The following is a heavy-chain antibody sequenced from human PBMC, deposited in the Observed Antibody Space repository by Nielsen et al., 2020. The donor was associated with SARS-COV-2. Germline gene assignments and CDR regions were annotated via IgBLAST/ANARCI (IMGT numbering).Heavy chain of an antibody. V-gene: IGHV3-21*01. CDR3: ARDGWLHPTGY. CDR2: ISSSSSYI. D-gene: IGHD5-24*01. Sequence: GESLKISCAASGFTFSSYSMNWVRQAPGKGLEWVSSISSSSSYIYYADSVKGRFTISRDNGKNSLYLQMNSLRAEDTAFYYCARDGWLHPTGYWGQGTLVTVSS. J-gene: IGHJ4*02. CDR1: GFTFSSYS.